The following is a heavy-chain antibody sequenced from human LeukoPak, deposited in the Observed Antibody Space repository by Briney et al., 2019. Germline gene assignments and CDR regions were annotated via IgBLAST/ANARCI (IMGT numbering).Heavy chain of an antibody. J-gene: IGHJ4*02. CDR3: ATLVYSGSRYHFDT. D-gene: IGHD1-26*01. V-gene: IGHV4-59*01. CDR2: FLYSGTT. CDR1: GGSISSYY. Sequence: SETLSLTCTVSGGSISSYYWSWIRQPPGQGLEWIGNFLYSGTTTYRASLDSRLIISVDNSKNTVSLRLFSVTAADTAVYYCATLVYSGSRYHFDTWGQGTLVTVSP.